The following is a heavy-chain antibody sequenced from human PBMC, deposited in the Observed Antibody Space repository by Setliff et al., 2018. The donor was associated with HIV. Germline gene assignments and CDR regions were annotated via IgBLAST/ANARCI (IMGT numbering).Heavy chain of an antibody. V-gene: IGHV6-1*01. J-gene: IGHJ6*03. CDR2: TYYKSKWYN. Sequence: SQTLSLTCSISGDSVPNNSAAWNWIRQSPSRGLEWLGRTYYKSKWYNDYAVSVKNRITIKQDTSKNQFSLQLSSVTPEDTVVYYCAIGVVAATGHYYYYYMDVWGKGTTVTVSS. D-gene: IGHD2-15*01. CDR3: AIGVVAATGHYYYYYMDV. CDR1: GDSVPNNSAA.